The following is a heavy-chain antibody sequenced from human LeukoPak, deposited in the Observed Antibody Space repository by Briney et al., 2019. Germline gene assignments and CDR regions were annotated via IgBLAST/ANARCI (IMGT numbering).Heavy chain of an antibody. CDR3: ARGPLGEMANNYLYYFDY. V-gene: IGHV1-69*13. Sequence: GASVKVSCKASGGTFSSYAISWVRQAPGQGLEWMGGIIPIFGTANYAQKFQGRVTITADESTSTAYMELSSLRSEDTAVYYCARGPLGEMANNYLYYFDYWGQGTLVTVSS. D-gene: IGHD5-24*01. J-gene: IGHJ4*02. CDR1: GGTFSSYA. CDR2: IIPIFGTA.